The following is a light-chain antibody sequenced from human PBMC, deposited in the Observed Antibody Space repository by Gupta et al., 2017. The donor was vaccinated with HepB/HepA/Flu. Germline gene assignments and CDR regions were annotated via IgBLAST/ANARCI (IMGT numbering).Light chain of an antibody. CDR1: SSNIGSHA. J-gene: IGLJ2*01. CDR3: SAWDDSLNGVV. V-gene: IGLV1-44*01. Sequence: QSVLTQSPSASGTPGQRVTISCSGSSSNIGSHAVNWYRQLPGTAPKRLIYSNDQRPSGVPDRFSGSESGTSASLAISGLQSEDEADYFCSAWDDSLNGVVFGGGTKLTVL. CDR2: SND.